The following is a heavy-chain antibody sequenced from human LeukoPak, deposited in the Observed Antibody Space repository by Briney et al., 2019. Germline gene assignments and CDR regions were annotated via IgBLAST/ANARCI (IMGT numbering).Heavy chain of an antibody. V-gene: IGHV3-23*01. D-gene: IGHD3-10*01. J-gene: IGHJ3*02. Sequence: GGSLRPSCAASGFTFSSYAMSWVRQAPGKGLEWVSAISGSGGSTYYADSVKGRFTISRDNAKNSLYLQMNSLRAEDTAVYYCARDLAGYYGSGSLDAFDIWGQGTMVTVSS. CDR3: ARDLAGYYGSGSLDAFDI. CDR1: GFTFSSYA. CDR2: ISGSGGST.